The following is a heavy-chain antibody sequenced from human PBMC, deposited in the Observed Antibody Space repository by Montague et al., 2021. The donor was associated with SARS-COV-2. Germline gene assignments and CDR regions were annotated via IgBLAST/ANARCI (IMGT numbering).Heavy chain of an antibody. V-gene: IGHV4-39*01. CDR2: IYYSGST. Sequence: SETLSLTCTVSGGSISSSSYYWGWIRQPPGKGLEWIGSIYYSGSTYYNPSLKSRVTISVDTSKNQFSLKLSSVTAADTAVYYCARQEYSSGWFEPDAFDIWGQGTMVTVSS. J-gene: IGHJ3*02. CDR1: GGSISSSSYY. CDR3: ARQEYSSGWFEPDAFDI. D-gene: IGHD6-19*01.